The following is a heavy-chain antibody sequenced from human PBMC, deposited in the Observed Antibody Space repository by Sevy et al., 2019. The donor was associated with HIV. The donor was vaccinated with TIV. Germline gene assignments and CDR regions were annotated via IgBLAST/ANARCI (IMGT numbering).Heavy chain of an antibody. CDR3: ARELWPGDY. J-gene: IGHJ4*02. CDR2: INQDGSQK. V-gene: IGHV3-7*01. CDR1: GFTFSDDY. Sequence: GGSLRLSCAASGFTFSDDYMGWVRKAPGKGLEWLANINQDGSQKNYVDSVKGRFTISRDNAKNSLSLQMNSLRVDDTAVYYCARELWPGDYWGQGTQVTVSS. D-gene: IGHD2-21*01.